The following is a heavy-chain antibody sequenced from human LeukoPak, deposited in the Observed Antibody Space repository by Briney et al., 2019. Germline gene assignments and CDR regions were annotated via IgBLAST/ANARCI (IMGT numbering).Heavy chain of an antibody. D-gene: IGHD2-2*01. V-gene: IGHV4-59*12. CDR1: GGSISSYY. J-gene: IGHJ4*02. CDR3: ARAAPAAMLDY. Sequence: SETLSLTCTASGGSISSYYWSWIRQPPGKGLEWIGYIYYSGSTYYNPSLKSRVTISVDTSKNQFSLKLSSVTAADTAVYYCARAAPAAMLDYWGQGTLVTVSS. CDR2: IYYSGST.